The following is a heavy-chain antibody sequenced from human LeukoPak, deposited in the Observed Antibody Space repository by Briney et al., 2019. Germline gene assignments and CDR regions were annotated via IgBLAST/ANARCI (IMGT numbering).Heavy chain of an antibody. CDR2: ISGSGGST. D-gene: IGHD2-2*02. J-gene: IGHJ4*02. V-gene: IGHV3-23*01. CDR3: VNVSTYWKYQLLYWNFDY. CDR1: GFTFSYYA. Sequence: GGSLRLSCAASGFTFSYYAMSWVRQAPGKGLEWVSGISGSGGSTNYADSVKGRFTISRDNSKNTLYLQMNSLRAEDTAVYYCVNVSTYWKYQLLYWNFDYWGQGTLVTVSS.